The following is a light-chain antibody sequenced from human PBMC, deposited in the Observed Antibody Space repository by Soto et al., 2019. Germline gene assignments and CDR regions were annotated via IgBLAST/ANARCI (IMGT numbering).Light chain of an antibody. CDR1: HSINNY. Sequence: QMTQSPSSLSASVGDRVIITCRADHSINNYLNWYQQKPGQVPKLLIYAASTLQSGVPSRFSGSGSGRVFTLTINILQPEDFATYYCQQSYITLGTFGRGTRVEI. CDR3: QQSYITLGT. V-gene: IGKV1-39*01. J-gene: IGKJ1*01. CDR2: AAS.